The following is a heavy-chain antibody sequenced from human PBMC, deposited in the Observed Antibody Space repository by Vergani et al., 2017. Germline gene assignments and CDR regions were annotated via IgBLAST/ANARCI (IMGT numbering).Heavy chain of an antibody. D-gene: IGHD3-22*01. J-gene: IGHJ2*01. CDR2: ISGSGGST. CDR3: AKDSSIVVVYGWYFDL. Sequence: VQLVESGGGLVKPGGSLRLSCAASGFTFSDYYMSWIRQAPGKGLEWVSAISGSGGSTYYADSVKGRFTISRDNSKNTLYLQMNSLRAEDTAVYYCAKDSSIVVVYGWYFDLWGRGTLVTVSS. CDR1: GFTFSDYY. V-gene: IGHV3-23*04.